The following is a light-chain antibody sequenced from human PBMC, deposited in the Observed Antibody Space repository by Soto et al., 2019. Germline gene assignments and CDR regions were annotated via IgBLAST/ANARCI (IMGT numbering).Light chain of an antibody. CDR2: STD. J-gene: IGLJ3*02. V-gene: IGLV8-61*01. Sequence: QTVVTQEPSFSESPGRTVTLTCGLTSGSVSTNYYPSWYQQTPGQAPRTLIYSTDTRSNGVPDRFSGSILGNKAALTITGAQADDESDYYCVLYMGNGVWVFGGGTKLTVL. CDR3: VLYMGNGVWV. CDR1: SGSVSTNYY.